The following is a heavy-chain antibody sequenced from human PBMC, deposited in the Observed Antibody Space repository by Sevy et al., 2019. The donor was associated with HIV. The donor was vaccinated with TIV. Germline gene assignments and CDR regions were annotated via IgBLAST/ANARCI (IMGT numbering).Heavy chain of an antibody. CDR1: GFTFGDYA. J-gene: IGHJ4*02. CDR3: TRWSGGQSILDY. CDR2: IKSKAKGGTI. D-gene: IGHD3-3*01. V-gene: IGHV3-49*04. Sequence: GGALRLSCTTSGFTFGDYAMNWVRQTPGKGLEWVAFIKSKAKGGTIDHAASVKGRFTISRDDSKSIAYLEMNNLKIEDSAIYYCTRWSGGQSILDYWGQGTLVTVSS.